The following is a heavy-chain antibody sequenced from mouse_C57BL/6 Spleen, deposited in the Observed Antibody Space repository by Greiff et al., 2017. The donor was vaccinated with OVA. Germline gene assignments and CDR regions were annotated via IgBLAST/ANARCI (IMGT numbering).Heavy chain of an antibody. J-gene: IGHJ3*01. D-gene: IGHD1-1*01. CDR3: ARKRVYYGSSSFAY. V-gene: IGHV1-55*01. Sequence: VQLQQPGAELVKPGASVKMSCKASGYTFTSYWITWVKQRPGQGLEWIGDIYPGSGSTNYNEKFKNKATLTVDTSSSTAYRQLSSLTSEDSAVYYGARKRVYYGSSSFAYWGQGTLVTVSA. CDR1: GYTFTSYW. CDR2: IYPGSGST.